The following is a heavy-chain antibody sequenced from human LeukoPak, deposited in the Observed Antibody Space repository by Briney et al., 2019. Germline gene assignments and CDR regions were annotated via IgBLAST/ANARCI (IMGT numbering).Heavy chain of an antibody. CDR1: GASIGSSY. J-gene: IGHJ6*03. CDR3: ARAQYDGLSTGYTGGFYYMDV. CDR2: ISNSGST. Sequence: SETLSLTCTVSGASIGSSYWSWIRQPPGKGLEWIGYISNSGSTTYSPSLKSRLTISVHMSKNQFSLDLHSVTTADTAVYYCARAQYDGLSTGYTGGFYYMDVWGKGTTVSVSS. V-gene: IGHV4-59*01. D-gene: IGHD3-3*01.